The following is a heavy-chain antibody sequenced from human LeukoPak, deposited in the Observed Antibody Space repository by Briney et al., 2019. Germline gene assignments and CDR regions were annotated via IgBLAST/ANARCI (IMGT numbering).Heavy chain of an antibody. Sequence: AASVKVSCKASGYTFTSYGISWVRQAPGQGLEWMGWISAYNGNTNYAQKLQGRVTMTTDTSTSTAYMELRSLRSDDTAVYYCARVVPIAAAGRYNWFDPWGQGTLVTVSS. CDR1: GYTFTSYG. V-gene: IGHV1-18*01. D-gene: IGHD6-13*01. CDR2: ISAYNGNT. J-gene: IGHJ5*02. CDR3: ARVVPIAAAGRYNWFDP.